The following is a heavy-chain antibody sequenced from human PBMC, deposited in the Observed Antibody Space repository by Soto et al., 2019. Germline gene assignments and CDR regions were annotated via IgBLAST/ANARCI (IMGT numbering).Heavy chain of an antibody. J-gene: IGHJ4*02. Sequence: ASVKGSCKASWYTFTSYGISWGGPAPGQGLEWMGWISAYNGNTNYAQKLQGRVTMTTDTSTSTAYMELRSLRSDDTAVYYCARNSGYEIPFFDYWGQGTLVTVSS. CDR2: ISAYNGNT. D-gene: IGHD5-12*01. CDR1: WYTFTSYG. CDR3: ARNSGYEIPFFDY. V-gene: IGHV1-18*01.